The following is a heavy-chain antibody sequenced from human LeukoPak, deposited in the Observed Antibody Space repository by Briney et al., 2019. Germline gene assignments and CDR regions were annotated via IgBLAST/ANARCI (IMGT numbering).Heavy chain of an antibody. CDR1: GGSISSGSYY. D-gene: IGHD2-2*01. CDR2: IYTSGST. V-gene: IGHV4-61*02. J-gene: IGHJ5*02. Sequence: SQTLSLTCTVSGGSISSGSYYWSWIRQPAGKGLEWIGRIYTSGSTNYNPSLKSRVTISVDTSKNQFSLKLSSVTAADTAVYYCARSNIVVVPAAKGPRGFDPWGQGTLVTVSS. CDR3: ARSNIVVVPAAKGPRGFDP.